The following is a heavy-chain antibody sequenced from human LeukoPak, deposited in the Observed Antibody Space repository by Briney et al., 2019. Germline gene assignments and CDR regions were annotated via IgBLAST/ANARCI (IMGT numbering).Heavy chain of an antibody. D-gene: IGHD3-22*01. V-gene: IGHV1-69*06. J-gene: IGHJ4*02. CDR3: AGGAYYYDSSGYTDY. Sequence: SVKVSCKASGGTFSSYAISWVRQAPGQGLEWMGGIIPIFGTANYAQKFQGRVTITADKSTSTAYMELSSLRSEDTAVYYCAGGAYYYDSSGYTDYWGQGTLVTVSS. CDR2: IIPIFGTA. CDR1: GGTFSSYA.